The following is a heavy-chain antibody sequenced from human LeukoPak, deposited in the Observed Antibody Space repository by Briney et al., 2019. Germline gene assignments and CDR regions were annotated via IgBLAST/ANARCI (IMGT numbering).Heavy chain of an antibody. J-gene: IGHJ4*02. CDR2: IYSDGNT. CDR3: TRAAWDY. V-gene: IGHV3-66*01. Sequence: GGSLRLSCAASGFTVTSDYMSWVRQAPGKGLEWVSVIYSDGNTYYADSVKGRFTIFRDTSKNTVYLQMNSLRAEDTAVYYCTRAAWDYWGPGTLVTVSS. CDR1: GFTVTSDY.